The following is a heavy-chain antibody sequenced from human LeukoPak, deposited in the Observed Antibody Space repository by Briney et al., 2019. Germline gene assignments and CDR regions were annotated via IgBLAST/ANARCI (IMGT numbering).Heavy chain of an antibody. J-gene: IGHJ4*02. V-gene: IGHV1-18*01. Sequence: AASVKVSCKASGYTFTNFGITWVRQAPGQGLEWMGWISAYSGNTNYAQKLQGRVTMTTDTSTSTAYMELRSLRSDDTAVYYCARGGRTAITDYWGQGTLVTVSS. CDR2: ISAYSGNT. CDR1: GYTFTNFG. CDR3: ARGGRTAITDY.